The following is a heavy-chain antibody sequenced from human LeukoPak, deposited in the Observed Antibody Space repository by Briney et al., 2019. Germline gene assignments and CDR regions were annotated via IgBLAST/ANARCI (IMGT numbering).Heavy chain of an antibody. CDR3: AKDPGGIQLWLRGSYMDV. CDR2: INTDGSST. D-gene: IGHD5-18*01. V-gene: IGHV3-74*01. CDR1: GFTLSSYW. Sequence: PGGSLRLSCSASGFTLSSYWMHWVRQAPGKGLVWVSRINTDGSSTNYADSVKGRFTVSRDNAKNTLYLQMNSLRAEDTAVYYCAKDPGGIQLWLRGSYMDVWGKGTTVTISS. J-gene: IGHJ6*03.